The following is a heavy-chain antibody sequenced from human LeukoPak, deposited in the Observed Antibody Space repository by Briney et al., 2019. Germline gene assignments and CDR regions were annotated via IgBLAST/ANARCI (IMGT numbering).Heavy chain of an antibody. CDR3: AREKKTEWTTGAFDM. CDR2: TSPSGGTI. D-gene: IGHD3-3*01. V-gene: IGHV3-11*01. J-gene: IGHJ3*02. CDR1: GFTFIDYY. Sequence: GGSLRLSCAASGFTFIDYYMSWIRQAPETGLEWLSYTSPSGGTIYYTDSVKGRFTMSRDNAQNALYLEMNSLRAEDTAVYYCAREKKTEWTTGAFDMWGQGTMVIVSS.